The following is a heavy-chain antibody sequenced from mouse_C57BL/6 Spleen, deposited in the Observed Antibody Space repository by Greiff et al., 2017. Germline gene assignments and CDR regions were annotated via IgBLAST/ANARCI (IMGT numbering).Heavy chain of an antibody. CDR1: GFNIKDDD. Sequence: EVQLQQSGAELARPGASVKLSCTASGFNIKDDDMHWVKQRPEQGLEWIGWIDPENGDTEYASKFQGKATITADTSSSTAYLELRSLTSEFSAVYYCTRAGSWIAVWGSGTLVTVSA. CDR2: IDPENGDT. J-gene: IGHJ3*01. V-gene: IGHV14-4*01. CDR3: TRAGSWIAV. D-gene: IGHD1-1*01.